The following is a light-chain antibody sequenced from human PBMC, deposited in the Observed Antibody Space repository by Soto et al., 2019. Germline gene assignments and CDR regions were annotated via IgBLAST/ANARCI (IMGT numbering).Light chain of an antibody. Sequence: EVEMTQSPATLSVSPGERATLSCRASQSVSSKLAWYKQKPGQAPRLLISGATTRATAIPARFSGSGSGTEFTLTISSLKSEDFEVYYCQQYNNWPYTFGQGTKVDI. CDR1: QSVSSK. CDR2: GAT. V-gene: IGKV3-15*01. J-gene: IGKJ2*01. CDR3: QQYNNWPYT.